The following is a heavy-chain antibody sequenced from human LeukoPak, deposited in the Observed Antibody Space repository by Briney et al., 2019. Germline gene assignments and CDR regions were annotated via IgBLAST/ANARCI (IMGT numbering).Heavy chain of an antibody. CDR3: AAGALYYYENSGYHY. V-gene: IGHV3-48*04. D-gene: IGHD3-22*01. Sequence: GGSLRLSCAASGFTFSSFTMNWVRQAPGKGLEWVSYISHSDSTTSYSDSVRGRFTISRDNAKNSLYLQMNSLRSEDTAFYYCAAGALYYYENSGYHYWGQGTLVTVSS. CDR1: GFTFSSFT. CDR2: ISHSDSTT. J-gene: IGHJ4*02.